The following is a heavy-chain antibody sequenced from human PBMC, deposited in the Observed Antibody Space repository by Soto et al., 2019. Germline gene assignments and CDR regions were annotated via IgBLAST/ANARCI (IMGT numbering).Heavy chain of an antibody. V-gene: IGHV3-33*01. D-gene: IGHD2-15*01. J-gene: IGHJ3*02. CDR2: IWYDGSNK. CDR1: GFTFSSYG. Sequence: QVQLVESGGGVVQPGRSLRLSCAASGFTFSSYGMHWVRQAPGKGLAWVAVIWYDGSNKYYADSVKGRFTISRDNSKNTLYLQMNSLRAEDTAVYYCARDNHYCSGGSCYSEDAFDIWAQGTMVTVSS. CDR3: ARDNHYCSGGSCYSEDAFDI.